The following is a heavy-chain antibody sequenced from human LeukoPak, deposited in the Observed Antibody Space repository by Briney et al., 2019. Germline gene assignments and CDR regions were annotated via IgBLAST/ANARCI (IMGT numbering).Heavy chain of an antibody. Sequence: GGSLRLSCAASGFTVSSNCMSWVRQAPGKGLEWVSVIYSGGYTYYADSVKGRFTTSRDNSSNTLYLQMNSLRAEDTAVYYCARGIEVVVKGSYYFDYWGQGSLVTVSS. CDR2: IYSGGYT. D-gene: IGHD3-22*01. J-gene: IGHJ4*02. CDR3: ARGIEVVVKGSYYFDY. CDR1: GFTVSSNC. V-gene: IGHV3-66*01.